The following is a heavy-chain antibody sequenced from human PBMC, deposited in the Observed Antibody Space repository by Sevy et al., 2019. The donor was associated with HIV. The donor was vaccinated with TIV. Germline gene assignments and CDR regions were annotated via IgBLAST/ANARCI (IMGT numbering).Heavy chain of an antibody. CDR2: INPNSGGT. CDR1: GYTFTGYY. V-gene: IGHV1-2*02. Sequence: ASVKVSCKASGYTFTGYYMHWVRQAPGQGLEWMGWINPNSGGTNYAQKFPRRVTMTRDTSIRKAYMELGRLRSDDTAVYYCAYTKGNYDILTGYYVDYYYYGMDVWGQGTTVTVSS. D-gene: IGHD3-9*01. CDR3: AYTKGNYDILTGYYVDYYYYGMDV. J-gene: IGHJ6*02.